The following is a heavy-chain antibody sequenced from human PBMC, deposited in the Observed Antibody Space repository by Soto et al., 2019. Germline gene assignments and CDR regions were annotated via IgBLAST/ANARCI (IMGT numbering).Heavy chain of an antibody. J-gene: IGHJ6*02. V-gene: IGHV3-23*01. CDR1: GFTFSSYA. CDR2: ISGSGDST. CDR3: AKYSGFGVVFYGRDV. Sequence: EVQLLESGGGLVQPGRTLRLTCAASGFTFSSYAMSWVRQAPGKGLEWVSSISGSGDSTHYADSVKGRFTISRDNSKNALYLQMSSLRAEDTAVYHCAKYSGFGVVFYGRDVWGQGTTVTVSS. D-gene: IGHD3-3*01.